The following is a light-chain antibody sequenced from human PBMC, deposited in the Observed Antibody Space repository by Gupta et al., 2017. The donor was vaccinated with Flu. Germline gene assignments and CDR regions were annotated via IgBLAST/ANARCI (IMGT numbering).Light chain of an antibody. CDR1: QSVGNY. V-gene: IGKV3-11*01. Sequence: EGVLPQSPATLSLSPRERATLSCRASQSVGNYLAWYQHKPGQPPRLHIDATSNRATGIPARFSGSGSGTDCTLTISSLEPEDFAVDDGRKRGTWPQYTFGQGTKMEIK. CDR3: RKRGTWPQYT. CDR2: ATS. J-gene: IGKJ2*01.